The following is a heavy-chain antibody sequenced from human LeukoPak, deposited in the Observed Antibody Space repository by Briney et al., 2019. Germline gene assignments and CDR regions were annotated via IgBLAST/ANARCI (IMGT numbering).Heavy chain of an antibody. V-gene: IGHV1-69*05. CDR1: GGTFSSYA. D-gene: IGHD3-22*01. CDR3: ARDSFGYYYDSSGHSGWFXP. J-gene: IGHJ5*02. CDR2: IIPIFGTA. Sequence: SVKVSCKASGGTFSSYAISWVRQAPGQGLEWMGGIIPIFGTANYAQKFQGRVTITTDESTSTAYMELSSLRSEDTAVYYCARDSFGYYYDSSGHSGWFXPWGQGTLVTVSS.